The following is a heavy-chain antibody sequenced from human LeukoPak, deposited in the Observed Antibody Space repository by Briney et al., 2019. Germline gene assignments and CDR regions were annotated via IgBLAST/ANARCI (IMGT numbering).Heavy chain of an antibody. V-gene: IGHV4-34*01. J-gene: IGHJ4*02. CDR1: GGSFSGYY. CDR3: ARKVGVPEWGDYFDY. D-gene: IGHD3-10*01. Sequence: SETLSLTCAVYGGSFSGYYWSWIRQPSGKGLEWIGEINHSGSTNYNPSLKSRVTISVDTSKNQFSLKLSSVTAADTAVYYCARKVGVPEWGDYFDYWGQGTLVTVSS. CDR2: INHSGST.